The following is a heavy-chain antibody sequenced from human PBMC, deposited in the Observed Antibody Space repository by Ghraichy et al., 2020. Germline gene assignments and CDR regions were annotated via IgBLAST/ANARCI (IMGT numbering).Heavy chain of an antibody. CDR2: IYYSGST. Sequence: SETQSLTCTVSGGSISSYYWSWIRQPPGKGLEWIGYIYYSGSTNYNPSLKSRVTISVDTSKNQFSLKLSSVTAADTAVYYCARVESWYKAFDIWGQGTMVTVSS. J-gene: IGHJ3*02. CDR3: ARVESWYKAFDI. CDR1: GGSISSYY. V-gene: IGHV4-59*01. D-gene: IGHD6-13*01.